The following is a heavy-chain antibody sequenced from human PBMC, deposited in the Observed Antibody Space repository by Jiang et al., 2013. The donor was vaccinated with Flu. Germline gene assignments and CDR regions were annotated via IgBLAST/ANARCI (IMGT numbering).Heavy chain of an antibody. V-gene: IGHV3-21*01. Sequence: VQLLESGGGLVKPGGSLRLSCAASGFTFSTHSMNWVRQAPGKGLEWVSTISSSSSFIRYADSVKGRFTISRDNAKNSLYLQMNSLRAEDTAVYYCARALGGDAYNYGDYWGQGTLVTVSS. CDR2: ISSSSSFI. CDR3: ARALGGDAYNYGDY. D-gene: IGHD5-24*01. J-gene: IGHJ4*02. CDR1: GFTFSTHS.